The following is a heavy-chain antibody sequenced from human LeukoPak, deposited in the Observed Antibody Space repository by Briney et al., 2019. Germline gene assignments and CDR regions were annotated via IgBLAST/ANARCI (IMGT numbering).Heavy chain of an antibody. D-gene: IGHD3-3*01. V-gene: IGHV3-23*01. CDR2: ISGSGGST. J-gene: IGHJ4*02. CDR3: AKYYDFWSGYYNY. Sequence: GGSLRLSCAASGFTFSGYAMSWVRQAPGKGLEWVSAISGSGGSTYYADSVKGRFTISRDNSKNTLYLQMNSLRAEDTAVYYCAKYYDFWSGYYNYWGQGTLVTVSS. CDR1: GFTFSGYA.